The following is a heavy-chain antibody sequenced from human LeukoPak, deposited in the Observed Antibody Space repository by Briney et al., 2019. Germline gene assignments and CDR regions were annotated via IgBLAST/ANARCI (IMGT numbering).Heavy chain of an antibody. CDR2: ISSNGGST. Sequence: GGSLRLSCSASGFTFSSYAMHWVCQAPGKGLEYASAISSNGGSTYYADSVKGRFTISRDNSKNTLYLQMSSLRGEDTAVYYCVKDRDYDILTAVFDYWGQGTLVTVSS. J-gene: IGHJ4*02. CDR3: VKDRDYDILTAVFDY. D-gene: IGHD3-9*01. V-gene: IGHV3-64D*06. CDR1: GFTFSSYA.